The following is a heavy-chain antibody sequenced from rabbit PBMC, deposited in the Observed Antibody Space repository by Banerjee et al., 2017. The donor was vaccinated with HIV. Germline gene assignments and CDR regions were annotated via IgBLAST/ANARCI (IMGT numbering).Heavy chain of an antibody. CDR2: IYAGQGST. J-gene: IGHJ6*01. D-gene: IGHD1-1*01. V-gene: IGHV1S7*01. Sequence: QLVESGGGLVQPGGSLKLSCKASGLDFSSYSMSWVRQAPGKGLEWIGIIYAGQGSTDYASWVNGRFTISSDNAQNTVDLQMNSLTAADTATYFCARGTSGNDYLYYGMDLWGQGTLVTVS. CDR1: GLDFSSYS. CDR3: ARGTSGNDYLYYGMDL.